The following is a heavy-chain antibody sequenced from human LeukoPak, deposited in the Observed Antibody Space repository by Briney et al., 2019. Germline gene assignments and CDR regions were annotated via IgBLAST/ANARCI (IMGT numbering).Heavy chain of an antibody. CDR2: ISWNSGSI. Sequence: GGSLRLSCAASGFTFDDYAMHWVRQAPGKGLEWVSGISWNSGSIGYADSVKGRFTISRDNSKNTVSLQMDSLRGEDTAVYYCARDPRTSSTSRNYFESWGQGTLVTVSS. J-gene: IGHJ4*02. CDR1: GFTFDDYA. V-gene: IGHV3-9*01. CDR3: ARDPRTSSTSRNYFES. D-gene: IGHD6-13*01.